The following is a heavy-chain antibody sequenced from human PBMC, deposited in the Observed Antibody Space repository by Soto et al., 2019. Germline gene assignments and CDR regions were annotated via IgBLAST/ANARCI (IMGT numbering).Heavy chain of an antibody. V-gene: IGHV3-48*03. CDR1: GFTFSSHE. D-gene: IGHD2-8*01. CDR3: ARGGVY. J-gene: IGHJ1*01. CDR2: ISGSGSTI. Sequence: GGSLRLSCEATGFTFSSHEMNWIRQTPGKRLEWIAKISGSGSTINYADSVKGRFTISRDNVQRTLHLQMDSLRVEDTGVYYCARGGVYWGRGTLV.